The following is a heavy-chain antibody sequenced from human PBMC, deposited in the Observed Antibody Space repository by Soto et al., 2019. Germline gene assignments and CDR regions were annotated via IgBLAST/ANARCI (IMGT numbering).Heavy chain of an antibody. CDR3: ARGYLGELSYFDY. V-gene: IGHV3-7*01. Sequence: GGSLRLSCAASGFTFSSYWMSWVRQAPGKGLEWVANIKQDGSEKYYVDSVKGRFTISRDNAKNSLYLQMNSLRAEDTAVYYCARGYLGELSYFDYWGQGTLVTVSS. CDR1: GFTFSSYW. D-gene: IGHD3-16*02. CDR2: IKQDGSEK. J-gene: IGHJ4*02.